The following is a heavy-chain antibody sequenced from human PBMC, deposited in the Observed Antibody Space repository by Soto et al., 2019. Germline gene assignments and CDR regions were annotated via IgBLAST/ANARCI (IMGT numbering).Heavy chain of an antibody. V-gene: IGHV3-30-3*01. D-gene: IGHD3-10*01. CDR2: ISYDGSNK. Sequence: QVQLVESGGGVVQPGRSLRLSCAASGFTFSSYAMHWVRQAPGKGLEWVAVISYDGSNKYYADSVKGRFTISRDNSKNTLYLQMNTLRAEDTAGYYCARDRRGENYYYGMDVWGQGTTVTVSS. CDR3: ARDRRGENYYYGMDV. J-gene: IGHJ6*02. CDR1: GFTFSSYA.